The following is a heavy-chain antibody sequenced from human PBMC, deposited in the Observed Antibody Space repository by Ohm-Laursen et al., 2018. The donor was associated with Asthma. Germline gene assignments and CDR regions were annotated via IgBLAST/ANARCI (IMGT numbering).Heavy chain of an antibody. Sequence: SLRLSCAASGFTFSSYGMHWVRQAPGKGLEWVAVISYDGSNKYYADSVKGRFTISRDNSKNTLYLQMNSLRAEDTAVYYCARESKRDYGGNSHYYYYGMDVWGQGTKVTVSS. D-gene: IGHD4-23*01. V-gene: IGHV3-30*03. CDR1: GFTFSSYG. CDR2: ISYDGSNK. CDR3: ARESKRDYGGNSHYYYYGMDV. J-gene: IGHJ6*02.